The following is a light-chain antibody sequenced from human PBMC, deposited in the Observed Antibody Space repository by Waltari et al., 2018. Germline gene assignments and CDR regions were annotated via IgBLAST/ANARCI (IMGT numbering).Light chain of an antibody. CDR3: QHYLRLPVT. Sequence: SCGTSQSVSRALAWYHQKPGQAPRLLIYGASTRATGIPDRFSGSGSGTDFSLTISRLEPDDFAVYYCQHYLRLPVTFGQGTTVEI. CDR1: QSVSRA. V-gene: IGKV3-20*01. CDR2: GAS. J-gene: IGKJ1*01.